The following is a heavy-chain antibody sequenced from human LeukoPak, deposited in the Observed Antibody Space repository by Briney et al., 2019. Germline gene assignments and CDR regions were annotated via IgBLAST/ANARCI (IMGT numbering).Heavy chain of an antibody. CDR3: ARPDGEEYYYYYYGMDV. V-gene: IGHV3-11*01. Sequence: PGGSLRLSCAASGFTFSDYYMSWIRQAPGKGLEWVSYISSSGSTIYYADSVKGRFTISRDNAKNSLYLQMNSLRAEDTAVYYCARPDGEEYYYYYYGMDVWGQGTTVTVSS. CDR1: GFTFSDYY. J-gene: IGHJ6*02. D-gene: IGHD4-17*01. CDR2: ISSSGSTI.